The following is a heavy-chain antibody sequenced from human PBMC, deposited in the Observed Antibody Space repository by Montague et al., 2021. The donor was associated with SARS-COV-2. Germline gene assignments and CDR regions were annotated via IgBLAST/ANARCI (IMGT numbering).Heavy chain of an antibody. D-gene: IGHD2-8*01. CDR2: IYYSGST. CDR3: ATQPCTNGVCENWFDP. Sequence: SETLSLTCTVSGGSISSYYWSWIRQPPGKGLGWIGYIYYSGSTNXNPSLKSRVTISVDTSKNQFSLKLSSVTAADTAVYYCATQPCTNGVCENWFDPWGQGTLVTVSS. J-gene: IGHJ5*02. V-gene: IGHV4-59*01. CDR1: GGSISSYY.